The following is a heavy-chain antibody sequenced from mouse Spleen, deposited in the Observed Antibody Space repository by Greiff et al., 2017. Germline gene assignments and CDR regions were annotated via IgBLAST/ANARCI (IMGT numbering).Heavy chain of an antibody. V-gene: IGHV1-52*01. J-gene: IGHJ2*01. CDR1: GYTFTSYW. Sequence: QVHVKQPGAELVRPGSSVKLSCKASGYTFTSYWMHWVKQRPIQGLEWIGNIDPSDSETHYNQKFKDKATLTVDKSSSTAYMQLSSLTSEDSAVYYCASQLTGVDYWGQGTTLTVSS. D-gene: IGHD4-1*01. CDR3: ASQLTGVDY. CDR2: IDPSDSET.